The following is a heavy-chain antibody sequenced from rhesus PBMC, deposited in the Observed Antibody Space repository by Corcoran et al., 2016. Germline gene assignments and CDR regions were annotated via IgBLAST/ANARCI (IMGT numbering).Heavy chain of an antibody. CDR1: GGSISGYYY. CDR3: AGLAAAGTVDY. Sequence: QVQLQESGPGLVKPSVTLSLTCAVSGGSISGYYYWSWIRQPPGKGLELIGSIYGSGGSNYLNPSLKSRVTLSVDTSKNQFSLKLSSVTAADTAVYYCAGLAAAGTVDYWGQGVLVTVSS. J-gene: IGHJ4*01. V-gene: IGHV4S14*01. D-gene: IGHD6-25*01. CDR2: IYGSGGSN.